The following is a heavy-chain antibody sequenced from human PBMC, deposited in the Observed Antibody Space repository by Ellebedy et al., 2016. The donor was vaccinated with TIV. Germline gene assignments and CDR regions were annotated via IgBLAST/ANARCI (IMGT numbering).Heavy chain of an antibody. CDR3: ARDQDPEGQVGHLYYYYGMDV. CDR2: IIPILGIA. D-gene: IGHD3/OR15-3a*01. J-gene: IGHJ6*02. CDR1: GGTFSSYA. Sequence: ASVKVSCKASGGTFSSYAISWVRQAPGQGLEWMGRIIPILGIANYAQKFQGRVTITADKSTSTAYMELSSLRSEDTAVYYCARDQDPEGQVGHLYYYYGMDVWGQGTTVTVSS. V-gene: IGHV1-69*04.